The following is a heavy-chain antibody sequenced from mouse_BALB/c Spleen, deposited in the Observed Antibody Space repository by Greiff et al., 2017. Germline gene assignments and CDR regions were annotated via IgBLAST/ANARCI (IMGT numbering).Heavy chain of an antibody. Sequence: EVQRVESGGGLVKPGGSLKLSCAASGFTFSSYAMSWVRQTPEKRLEWVASISSGGSTYYPDSVKGRFTISRDNARNILYLQMSSLRSEDTAMYYCARAELDWGQGTLVTVSA. CDR1: GFTFSSYA. CDR2: ISSGGST. J-gene: IGHJ3*01. CDR3: ARAELD. D-gene: IGHD4-1*01. V-gene: IGHV5-6-5*01.